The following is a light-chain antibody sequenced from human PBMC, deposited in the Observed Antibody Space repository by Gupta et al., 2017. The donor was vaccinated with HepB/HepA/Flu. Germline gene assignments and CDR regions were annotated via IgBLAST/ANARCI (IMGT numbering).Light chain of an antibody. V-gene: IGKV3-15*01. Sequence: EIVMIQSPPTLSVSPGETATLSCRASQSVSNNLAWYQKKPGQAPRLLIYGISTRATGIPARFSGSGYGTDFSLTISSRQPEDSAVYYCQQYNNWPPDTFGQGTKVEIK. CDR1: QSVSNN. CDR2: GIS. J-gene: IGKJ2*01. CDR3: QQYNNWPPDT.